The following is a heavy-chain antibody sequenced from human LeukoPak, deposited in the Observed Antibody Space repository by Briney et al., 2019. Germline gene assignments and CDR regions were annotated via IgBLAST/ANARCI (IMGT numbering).Heavy chain of an antibody. V-gene: IGHV3-30*03. CDR2: ISYDGSNK. D-gene: IGHD2-15*01. CDR3: ARDKEDCSGGSCYRHFDY. Sequence: GGSLRLSCAASGFTFSSYGMHWVRQAPGKGLEWVALISYDGSNKYYADSVKGRFTISRDNSKNTLFLHMNSLRAEDTAVYYCARDKEDCSGGSCYRHFDYWGQGTLVTVSS. J-gene: IGHJ4*02. CDR1: GFTFSSYG.